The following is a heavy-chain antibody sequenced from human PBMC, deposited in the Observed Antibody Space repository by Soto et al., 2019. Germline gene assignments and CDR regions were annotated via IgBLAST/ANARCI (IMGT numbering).Heavy chain of an antibody. D-gene: IGHD3-3*01. CDR1: GGSISSGGYS. Sequence: QLQLQESGSGLVKPSQTLSLTCAVSGGSISSGGYSWSWIRQPPGKGLEWIGYIYHSGSTYYNPSLKSRVTISGDRSKSQCSLKLSYVTAADTAVYYCAAGAIFGVVPLDYWGQGTLVNVYS. J-gene: IGHJ4*02. CDR2: IYHSGST. CDR3: AAGAIFGVVPLDY. V-gene: IGHV4-30-2*01.